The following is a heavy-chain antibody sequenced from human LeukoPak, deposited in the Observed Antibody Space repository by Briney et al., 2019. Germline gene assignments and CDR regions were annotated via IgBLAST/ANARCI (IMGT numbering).Heavy chain of an antibody. J-gene: IGHJ6*02. V-gene: IGHV4-30-2*01. CDR1: GGSISSGGYS. CDR3: AGDYGYYGMDV. D-gene: IGHD4-17*01. Sequence: PSQTLSLTCAVSGGSISSGGYSWSWIRQPPGKGLEWIGYIYHSGSTYYNPSLKSRVTISVDRSKNQFSLKLSSVTAADTAVYYCAGDYGYYGMDVWGQGTTVTVSS. CDR2: IYHSGST.